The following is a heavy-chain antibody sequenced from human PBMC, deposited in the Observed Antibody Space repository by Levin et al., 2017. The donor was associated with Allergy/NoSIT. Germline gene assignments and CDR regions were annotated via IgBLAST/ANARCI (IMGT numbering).Heavy chain of an antibody. J-gene: IGHJ6*02. V-gene: IGHV3-33*01. CDR1: GFTFSSYG. CDR3: ARGIVVVPAAINYYYYGMDV. D-gene: IGHD2-2*01. Sequence: PGGSLRLSCAASGFTFSSYGMHWVRQAPGKGLEWVAVIWYDGSNKYYADSVKGRFTISRDNSKNTLYLQMNSLRAEDTAVYYCARGIVVVPAAINYYYYGMDVWGQGTTVTVSS. CDR2: IWYDGSNK.